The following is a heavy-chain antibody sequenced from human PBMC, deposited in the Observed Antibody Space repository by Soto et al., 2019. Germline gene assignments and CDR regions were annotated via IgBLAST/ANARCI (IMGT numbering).Heavy chain of an antibody. D-gene: IGHD3-16*01. CDR2: IYPGDSDT. Sequence: GESLKISCKGSGYSFTSYWIGWVRQMPGKGLEWMGIIYPGDSDTRYSPSFQGQVTISADKSISTAYLQWSSLKASDTAMYYCARQFYVEYYYCYGMYVCAQRTTVPVSS. J-gene: IGHJ6*02. V-gene: IGHV5-51*01. CDR3: ARQFYVEYYYCYGMYV. CDR1: GYSFTSYW.